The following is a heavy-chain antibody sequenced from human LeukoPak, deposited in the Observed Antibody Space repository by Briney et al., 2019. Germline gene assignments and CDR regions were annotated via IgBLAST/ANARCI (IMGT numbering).Heavy chain of an antibody. Sequence: GGSLRLSCAASGFTFSSYEMSWVRQTPGKGLEWVGRIKSKTDGGTTDYVAPVKGRFTISRDDSKNTLYLQMNSLKSEDTAVYYCTTDYGSGSYRYFNYWGQGTLVTVSS. D-gene: IGHD3-10*01. CDR3: TTDYGSGSYRYFNY. J-gene: IGHJ4*02. CDR1: GFTFSSYE. V-gene: IGHV3-15*01. CDR2: IKSKTDGGTT.